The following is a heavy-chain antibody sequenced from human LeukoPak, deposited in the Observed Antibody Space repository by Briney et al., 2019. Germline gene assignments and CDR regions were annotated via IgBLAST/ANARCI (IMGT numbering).Heavy chain of an antibody. D-gene: IGHD1-26*01. CDR1: GGSISGTNW. Sequence: SGTLSLTCGVSGGSISGTNWWSWGRQPPGQGLEWSGEISLRGLTTCNPAFRRQLTMSLDESMYQVSLNLISVTAADTVVYYCSRESGPFSPFGFWGQGTLVSVHS. J-gene: IGHJ4*02. CDR3: SRESGPFSPFGF. V-gene: IGHV4-4*02. CDR2: ISLRGLT.